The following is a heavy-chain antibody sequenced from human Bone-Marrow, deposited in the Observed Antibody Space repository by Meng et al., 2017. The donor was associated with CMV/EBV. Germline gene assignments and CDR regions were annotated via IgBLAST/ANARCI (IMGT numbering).Heavy chain of an antibody. D-gene: IGHD3-22*01. Sequence: SETLSLTCAVYGGSFSGYYWTWIRQPPGKGLEWIGEINHSGSTKYNPSLKSRVTISVDTSKKQFSLRLSSVTAADTAVYYCARYYYDNSGYYRTRSFDNWGQGTLVTVSS. CDR2: INHSGST. CDR1: GGSFSGYY. V-gene: IGHV4-34*01. J-gene: IGHJ4*02. CDR3: ARYYYDNSGYYRTRSFDN.